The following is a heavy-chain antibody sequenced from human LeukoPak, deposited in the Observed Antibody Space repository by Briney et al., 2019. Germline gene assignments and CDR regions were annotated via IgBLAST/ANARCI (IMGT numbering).Heavy chain of an antibody. CDR1: GFTFSYNG. CDR3: AGVGVNNWFDP. V-gene: IGHV3-11*01. Sequence: PGGSLRLSCAASGFTFSYNGMSWVRQAPGKGLEWVSFISGSGTTIYYADSVKGRFTISRDNAKNSLYLQMNSLGAGDTAVYYCAGVGVNNWFDPWGQGTLVTVSS. J-gene: IGHJ5*02. D-gene: IGHD3-10*01. CDR2: ISGSGTTI.